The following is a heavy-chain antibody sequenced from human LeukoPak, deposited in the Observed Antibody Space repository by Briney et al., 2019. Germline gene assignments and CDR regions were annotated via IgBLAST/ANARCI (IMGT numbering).Heavy chain of an antibody. V-gene: IGHV1-69*01. D-gene: IGHD3-9*01. CDR1: GGTFSSYA. CDR2: IIPIFGTA. CDR3: AIGYDILTGYSIYYYYYYMDV. Sequence: GSSVKVSCKASGGTFSSYAISWVRQAPGQGLEWMGGIIPIFGTATYAQKFQGRVTITADESTSTAYMELSSLRSEDTAVYYCAIGYDILTGYSIYYYYYYMDVWGKGTTVTVSS. J-gene: IGHJ6*03.